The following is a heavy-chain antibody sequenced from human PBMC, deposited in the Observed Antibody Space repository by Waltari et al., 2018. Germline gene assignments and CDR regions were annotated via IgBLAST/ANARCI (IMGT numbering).Heavy chain of an antibody. CDR1: GLTFSGYT. CDR2: ISSGGIT. J-gene: IGHJ4*02. CDR3: TKDPLSGYSHYFDS. Sequence: EVQLVESGGGLAKPGGSLRLSCIASGLTFSGYTIHWVRQAPGKGLEWVSGISSGGITFDADSVKGRFTISRDNSKNTLSLQMNSLRPEDTAVYYCTKDPLSGYSHYFDSWGQGVLVTVSS. V-gene: IGHV3-23*04. D-gene: IGHD5-12*01.